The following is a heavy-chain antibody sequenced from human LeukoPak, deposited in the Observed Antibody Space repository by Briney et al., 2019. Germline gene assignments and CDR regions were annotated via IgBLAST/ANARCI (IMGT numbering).Heavy chain of an antibody. V-gene: IGHV1-18*04. J-gene: IGHJ4*02. Sequence: ASVKVSCKASGYTFTGYYMHWVRQAPGQGLEWMGWINPNSGNTNYAQKLQGRVTMTTDTSTSTAYMELRSLRSDDTAVYYCARDYVVVPAAKVDYWGQGTLVTVSS. CDR3: ARDYVVVPAAKVDY. D-gene: IGHD2-2*01. CDR2: INPNSGNT. CDR1: GYTFTGYY.